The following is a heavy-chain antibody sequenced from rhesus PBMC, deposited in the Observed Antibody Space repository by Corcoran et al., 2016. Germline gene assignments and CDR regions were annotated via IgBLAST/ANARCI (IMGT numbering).Heavy chain of an antibody. V-gene: IGHV5-2*01. CDR3: AKESIAAAAYYYGLDS. D-gene: IGHD6-25*01. J-gene: IGHJ6*01. CDR1: GYSFTSYW. Sequence: EVQLVQSGAEVKRPGESLKISCKTSGYSFTSYWISWVRQMPGKGLEWMGALNPSDSDTRYSPSFQCQVTISADKSISTAYLQWSSLKASDTATYYCAKESIAAAAYYYGLDSWGQGVVVTVSS. CDR2: LNPSDSDT.